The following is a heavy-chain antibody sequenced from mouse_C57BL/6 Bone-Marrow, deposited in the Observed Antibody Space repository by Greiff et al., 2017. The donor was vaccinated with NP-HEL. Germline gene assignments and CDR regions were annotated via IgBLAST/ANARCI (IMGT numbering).Heavy chain of an antibody. CDR2: IYPGDGDT. J-gene: IGHJ3*01. V-gene: IGHV1-80*01. D-gene: IGHD2-5*01. CDR3: AREGTYYSNYQFAY. Sequence: QVRLQQSGAELVKPGASVKISCKASGYAFSSYWMNWVKQRPGKGLEWIGQIYPGDGDTNYNGKFKGKATLTADKSSSTAYMQLSSLTSEDSAVYFCAREGTYYSNYQFAYWGQGTLVTVSA. CDR1: GYAFSSYW.